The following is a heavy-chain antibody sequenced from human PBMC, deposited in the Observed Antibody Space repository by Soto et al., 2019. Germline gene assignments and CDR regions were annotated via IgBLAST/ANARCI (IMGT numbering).Heavy chain of an antibody. Sequence: QVQLVQSGAEVKKPGSSVKVSCKASGGTFSSYAISWVRQAPGQGLEWMGGIIPIFGTANYAQKFQGRVTITAEESTSTAYMELSSLRSEDTAVYYCARDRRITIFGVVITPYYYYYGMDVWGQGTTVTVSS. CDR1: GGTFSSYA. D-gene: IGHD3-3*01. CDR3: ARDRRITIFGVVITPYYYYYGMDV. J-gene: IGHJ6*02. CDR2: IIPIFGTA. V-gene: IGHV1-69*12.